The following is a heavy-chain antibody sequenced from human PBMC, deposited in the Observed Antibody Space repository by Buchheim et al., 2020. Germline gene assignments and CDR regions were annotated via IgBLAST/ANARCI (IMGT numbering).Heavy chain of an antibody. J-gene: IGHJ6*02. Sequence: QVQLQESGPGLVKPSGTLSLTCAVSGGSISSSNWWSWVRQPPGKGLEWIGEIYHSGSTNYNPSLKSRVTLSVDKSKNQFSLKLSSVTAADTAVYYCARAGLGYSSGWYGGDRYYYYGMDVWGQGTT. CDR3: ARAGLGYSSGWYGGDRYYYYGMDV. D-gene: IGHD6-19*01. V-gene: IGHV4-4*02. CDR2: IYHSGST. CDR1: GGSISSSNW.